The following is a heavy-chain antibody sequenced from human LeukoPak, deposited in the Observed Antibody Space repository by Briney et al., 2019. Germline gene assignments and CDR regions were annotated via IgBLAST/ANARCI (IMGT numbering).Heavy chain of an antibody. V-gene: IGHV3-30*18. CDR3: AKGYGQQLVNNWFDP. CDR1: GFIFSNYG. CDR2: ISYDGSNK. D-gene: IGHD1-1*01. J-gene: IGHJ5*02. Sequence: GRSLRLSCAVSGFIFSNYGMHWVRQAPGKGLEWVAVISYDGSNKYYADSVKGRFTISRDNSKNTLYLQVNSLRAEDTAVYYCAKGYGQQLVNNWFDPWGQGTLVTVSS.